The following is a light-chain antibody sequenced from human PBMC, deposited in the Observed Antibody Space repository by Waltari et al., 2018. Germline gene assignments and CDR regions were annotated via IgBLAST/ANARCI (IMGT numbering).Light chain of an antibody. V-gene: IGLV3-1*01. J-gene: IGLJ2*01. CDR2: QDN. CDR1: QLANKS. Sequence: SYELTQSPSLSVSPGQTASIPCSGDQLANKSISWYHQKPGQSPVLLIFQDNMRPSGIPERFSGSNSGNTATLTISGTQAVDEADYYCQAWDSNRYVIFGGGTKLTVL. CDR3: QAWDSNRYVI.